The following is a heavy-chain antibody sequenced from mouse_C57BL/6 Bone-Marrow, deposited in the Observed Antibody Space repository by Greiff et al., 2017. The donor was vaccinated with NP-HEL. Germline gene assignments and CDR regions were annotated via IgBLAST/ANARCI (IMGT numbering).Heavy chain of an antibody. Sequence: EVQLQQSGPELVKPGASVKISCKASGYTFTDYYMNWVKQSHGKSLEWIGDINPNNGGTSYNQKFKGKATLTVDKSSSTAYMELRSLTSEDSAVYYCARWLLNFDYWGQGTTLTVSS. CDR2: INPNNGGT. V-gene: IGHV1-26*01. CDR3: ARWLLNFDY. J-gene: IGHJ2*01. CDR1: GYTFTDYY. D-gene: IGHD2-3*01.